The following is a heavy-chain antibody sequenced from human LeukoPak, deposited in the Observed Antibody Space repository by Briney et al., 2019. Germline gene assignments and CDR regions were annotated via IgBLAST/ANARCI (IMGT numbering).Heavy chain of an antibody. D-gene: IGHD6-19*01. Sequence: GGSLRLSCAASGFTFSSYAMSWLRQAPGKGLEWVSAISGSGGSTYYEDYVKGRFTISRDNSKNTLYLQMNSLRAEDTAVYYCAKGLSGWSYYFDYWGQGTLVTVSS. J-gene: IGHJ4*02. CDR1: GFTFSSYA. V-gene: IGHV3-23*01. CDR2: ISGSGGST. CDR3: AKGLSGWSYYFDY.